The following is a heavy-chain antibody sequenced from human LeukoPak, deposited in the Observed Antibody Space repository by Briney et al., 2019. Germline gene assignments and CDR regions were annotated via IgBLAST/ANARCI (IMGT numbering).Heavy chain of an antibody. CDR3: AKIKIWFGDTFDY. CDR2: IRYDGSNK. Sequence: GGSLRLSCAASGFTFSSYGMHWVRQAPGKGLEWVAFIRYDGSNKYYADSVKGRFTISRDNSKNTLSLQMNSLRAEDTAVYYCAKIKIWFGDTFDYWGQGTLVTVSS. CDR1: GFTFSSYG. J-gene: IGHJ4*02. V-gene: IGHV3-30*02. D-gene: IGHD3-10*01.